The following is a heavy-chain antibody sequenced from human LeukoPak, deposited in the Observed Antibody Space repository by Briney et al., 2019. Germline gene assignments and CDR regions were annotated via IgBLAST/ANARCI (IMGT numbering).Heavy chain of an antibody. CDR3: AREEVVPARLHYYYYGMDV. Sequence: SVKVSCKASGGTFSSYAISWVRQAPGQGLEWMGGIIPIFGTANYAQKFQGRVTITADESTSTAYMELSSLRSEDTAVYYCAREEVVPARLHYYYYGMDVWGQGTTVTVSS. CDR2: IIPIFGTA. CDR1: GGTFSSYA. J-gene: IGHJ6*02. D-gene: IGHD2-2*01. V-gene: IGHV1-69*13.